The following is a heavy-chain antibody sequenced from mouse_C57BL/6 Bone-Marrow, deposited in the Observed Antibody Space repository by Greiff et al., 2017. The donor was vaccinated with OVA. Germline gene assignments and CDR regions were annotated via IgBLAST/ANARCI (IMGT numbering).Heavy chain of an antibody. Sequence: EVKLQESGAELVRPGASVKLSCTASGFNIKDDYMHWVKQRPEQGLEWIGWIDPENGDTEYASKFQGKATITADTSSNTAYLQLSSLTSEDTAVYYCTTLELTGGSLDYWGQGTTLTVSS. CDR3: TTLELTGGSLDY. CDR2: IDPENGDT. V-gene: IGHV14-4*01. J-gene: IGHJ2*01. D-gene: IGHD4-1*01. CDR1: GFNIKDDY.